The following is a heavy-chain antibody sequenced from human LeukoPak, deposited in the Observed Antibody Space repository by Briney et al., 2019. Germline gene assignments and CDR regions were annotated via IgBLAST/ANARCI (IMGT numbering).Heavy chain of an antibody. D-gene: IGHD1-26*01. CDR2: IYYSGST. CDR3: ARSVGATYFDY. Sequence: KSSETLSLTCTVSGGSISSSSYYWGWIRQPPGKGLEWIGSIYYSGSTYYTPSLKSRVTISVDTSKNQFSLKLSSVTAADTAVYYCARSVGATYFDYWGQGTLVTVSS. V-gene: IGHV4-39*07. CDR1: GGSISSSSYY. J-gene: IGHJ4*02.